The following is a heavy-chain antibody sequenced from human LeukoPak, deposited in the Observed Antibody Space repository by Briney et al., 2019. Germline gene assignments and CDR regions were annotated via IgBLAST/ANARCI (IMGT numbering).Heavy chain of an antibody. J-gene: IGHJ4*02. CDR3: GVGKEQLALYYFDY. V-gene: IGHV4-59*08. D-gene: IGHD6-13*01. Sequence: PSETLSLTCTVSCVSTRNLYWSWARQPPGKGPEWVGYVSDSGHTTSNPSLQSRVTISVATSKNQFPLKLRSVTAADTAVYYCGVGKEQLALYYFDYWGQGTLVTVSS. CDR2: VSDSGHT. CDR1: CVSTRNLY.